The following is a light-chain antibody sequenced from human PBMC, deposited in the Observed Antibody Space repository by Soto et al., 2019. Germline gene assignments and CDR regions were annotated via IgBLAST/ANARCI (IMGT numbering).Light chain of an antibody. CDR3: SSHAGTNNPFV. CDR2: DVS. CDR1: SSDVGAYNF. J-gene: IGLJ1*01. Sequence: QSALTQPPSASGSPGQSVTISCTGTSSDVGAYNFVSWYQQHPGKAPKLMIYDVSQRPPWVPDRFSASKSGNTASLTVAGLQAEDEADYYCSSHAGTNNPFVFGTGTKVTVL. V-gene: IGLV2-8*01.